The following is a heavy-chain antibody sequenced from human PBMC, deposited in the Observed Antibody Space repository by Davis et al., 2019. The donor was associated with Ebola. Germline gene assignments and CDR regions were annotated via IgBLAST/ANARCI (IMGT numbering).Heavy chain of an antibody. V-gene: IGHV1-69*13. CDR1: GGAFSNYA. CDR3: ARKAVAEAFDI. J-gene: IGHJ3*02. Sequence: SVKVSCKTSGGAFSNYAINWVRQAPGQGLDWMGRIIPIFGTANYAQKFQGRVTITADESTSTAYMELSSLRSEDTAVYYCARKAVAEAFDIWGQGTMVTVSS. D-gene: IGHD6-19*01. CDR2: IIPIFGTA.